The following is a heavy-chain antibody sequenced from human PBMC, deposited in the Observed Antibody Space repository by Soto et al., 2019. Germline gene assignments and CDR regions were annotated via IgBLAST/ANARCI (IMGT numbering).Heavy chain of an antibody. V-gene: IGHV3-23*01. J-gene: IGHJ5*02. D-gene: IGHD3-3*01. Sequence: GGSLRLSCAASGFIFTDYAMTWVRQAPGKGLEWVSVISGSGVSIYYTDSVRGRFTISRDNSKNTLYLQMHSLRPEDTAVYFCVKRPDSSDRSGYPAWGPGIQVTVSS. CDR1: GFIFTDYA. CDR3: VKRPDSSDRSGYPA. CDR2: ISGSGVSI.